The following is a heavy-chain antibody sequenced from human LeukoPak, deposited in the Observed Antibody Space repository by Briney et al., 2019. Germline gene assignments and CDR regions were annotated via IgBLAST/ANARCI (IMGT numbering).Heavy chain of an antibody. J-gene: IGHJ6*03. D-gene: IGHD3-10*01. CDR2: IYYSGST. Sequence: PSETLSLTCTVFGGSISSSSYYWGWIRQPPGKGLEWIGSIYYSGSTYYNPSLKSRVTISVDTSKNQFSLKLSSVTAADTAVYYCARAVGSGSFQTYYYYMDVWGKGTTVTISS. CDR1: GGSISSSSYY. V-gene: IGHV4-39*07. CDR3: ARAVGSGSFQTYYYYMDV.